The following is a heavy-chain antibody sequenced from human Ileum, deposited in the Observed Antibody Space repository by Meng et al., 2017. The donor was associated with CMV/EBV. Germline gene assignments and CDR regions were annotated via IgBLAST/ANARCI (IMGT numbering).Heavy chain of an antibody. J-gene: IGHJ4*02. CDR2: IKSETDGGPT. CDR1: DFSFTDAW. CDR3: TSDSLRY. D-gene: IGHD3-16*01. V-gene: IGHV3-15*07. Sequence: RLSCVASDFSFTDAWMTWVRQTPGKGLGWVGRIKSETDGGPTDYAAPVKGRFIISRDDSKNTVYLQMNSLQIEDAAVYYCTSDSLRYWGQGMLVTVSS.